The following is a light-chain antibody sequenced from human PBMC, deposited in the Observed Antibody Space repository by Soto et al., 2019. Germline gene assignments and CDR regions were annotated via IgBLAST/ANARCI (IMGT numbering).Light chain of an antibody. CDR1: PSISSSY. CDR2: GAS. CDR3: QQDYNLPIT. V-gene: IGKV3D-7*01. J-gene: IGKJ1*01. Sequence: EVVFAQSPATLSLSPGEGATLSCRGSPSISSSYLSWYQQRPGQAPRLLIYGASTRATGIPARFSGSGRGSGTDFTLTISSLQPEDFAVYYCQQDYNLPITFGQGTKVDIK.